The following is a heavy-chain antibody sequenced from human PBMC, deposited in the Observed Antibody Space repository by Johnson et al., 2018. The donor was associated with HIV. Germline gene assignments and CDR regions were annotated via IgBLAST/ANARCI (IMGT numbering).Heavy chain of an antibody. CDR1: GFTFSSYA. CDR2: ISGSGGST. J-gene: IGHJ3*02. CDR3: AKDINLEDAFDI. V-gene: IGHV3-23*04. Sequence: VQLVESGGSLVKPGGSMRLSCAASGFTFSSYAMSWVRQAPGKGLEWVSAISGSGGSTYYADSVKGRFTISRDNSKNTLYLQMNSLRAEDTAVYYCAKDINLEDAFDIWGQGTMVTVSS.